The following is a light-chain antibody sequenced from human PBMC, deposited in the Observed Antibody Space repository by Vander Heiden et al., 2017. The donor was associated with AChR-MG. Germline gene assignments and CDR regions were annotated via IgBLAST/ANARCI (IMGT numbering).Light chain of an antibody. CDR1: KSVSSN. Sequence: EIVMTQSPATLSVSLGERATLSCRASKSVSSNLAWYQQTPCRAPRLLISGASTRATGIPARFSGSGYGTEFTLTRSSRQSEDFAVYYCQQYNNWPPFTFGGGTKVEIK. V-gene: IGKV3-15*01. CDR2: GAS. CDR3: QQYNNWPPFT. J-gene: IGKJ4*01.